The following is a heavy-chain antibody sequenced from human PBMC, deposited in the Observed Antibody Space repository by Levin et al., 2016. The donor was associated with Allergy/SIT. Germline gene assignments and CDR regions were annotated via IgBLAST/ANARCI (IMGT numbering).Heavy chain of an antibody. V-gene: IGHV3-21*01. CDR3: ARMKDPIRIVGAPEGMDV. CDR2: ISSSSSYI. J-gene: IGHJ6*02. Sequence: WIRQPPGKGLEWVSSISSSSSYIYYADSVKGRFTISRDNAKNSLYLQMNSLRAEDTAVYYCARMKDPIRIVGAPEGMDVWGQGTTVTVSS. D-gene: IGHD1-26*01.